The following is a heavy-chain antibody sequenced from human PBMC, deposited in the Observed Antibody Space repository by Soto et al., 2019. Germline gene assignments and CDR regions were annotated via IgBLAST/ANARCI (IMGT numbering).Heavy chain of an antibody. CDR1: GFIVSNNY. D-gene: IGHD3-3*02. CDR3: FRDRFAIFAVAETRFDR. J-gene: IGHJ4*02. V-gene: IGHV3-66*01. Sequence: GGSLRLSCAASGFIVSNNYMSWIRQAPGKGLEWLSIIYSGASTYYARSVKGRFTISRDSSQNTIYLQMNIMGDDYTAVYDCFRDRFAIFAVAETRFDRWGQGNLV. CDR2: IYSGAST.